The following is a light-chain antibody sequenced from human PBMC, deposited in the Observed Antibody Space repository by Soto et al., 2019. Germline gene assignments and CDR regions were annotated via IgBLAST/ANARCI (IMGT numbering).Light chain of an antibody. CDR2: KVS. Sequence: DAVLTQSPLSLPVTLGQPASISCRSSQSLVYSDGSSYLNWFHQRPGQSPRRLIYKVSNRDSGVRGRFRGSGSGTDFTLKISRVEAEDVGVYYCLQGTHWQPTFGPGTKVDIK. J-gene: IGKJ3*01. CDR3: LQGTHWQPT. V-gene: IGKV2-30*01. CDR1: QSLVYSDGSSY.